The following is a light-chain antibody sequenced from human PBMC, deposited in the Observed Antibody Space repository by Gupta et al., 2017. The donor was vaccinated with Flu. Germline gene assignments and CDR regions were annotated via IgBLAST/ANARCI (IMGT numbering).Light chain of an antibody. V-gene: IGKV1-33*01. CDR1: EHISTY. Sequence: DIQMTQSPSSLSASVRDRVTITCQASEHISTYLDWYQQKPGKAPKLLIYDASYLETGVPSRFSGSGSGTDFTFTISSLQPEDIATYYCQQYTSFLTFGQGTRLDI. J-gene: IGKJ5*01. CDR2: DAS. CDR3: QQYTSFLT.